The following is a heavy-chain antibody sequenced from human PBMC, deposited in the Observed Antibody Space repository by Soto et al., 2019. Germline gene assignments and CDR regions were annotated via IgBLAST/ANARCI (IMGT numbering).Heavy chain of an antibody. CDR1: GYTFNSYG. CDR2: ISGYNGNT. CDR3: ARGISSGWANWFDP. V-gene: IGHV1-18*04. D-gene: IGHD6-19*01. J-gene: IGHJ5*02. Sequence: QVQLVLSGAEVKKPGASVKVSCKASGYTFNSYGISWVRQAPGQGLEWMGTISGYNGNTNYAQKFQGRVTMTTDTSTSTAYMELRSLRSDDTALYYCARGISSGWANWFDPWGQGTLVTVSS.